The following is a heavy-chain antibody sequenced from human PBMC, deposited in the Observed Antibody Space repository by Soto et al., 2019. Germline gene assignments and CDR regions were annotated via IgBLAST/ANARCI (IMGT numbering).Heavy chain of an antibody. CDR2: IYWDDDK. D-gene: IGHD3-10*01. CDR1: GFSLSTTGVG. CDR3: AQRLRDYGLGSERANYFDH. V-gene: IGHV2-5*02. J-gene: IGHJ4*02. Sequence: QITLKESGPTLVRPTQTLTLTCTFSGFSLSTTGVGVGWIRQPPGKALEWLALIYWDDDKRYSPSLKSRLTIPKDTSKNEVILTMTTMDPVDTATYYFAQRLRDYGLGSERANYFDHWGQGTQVTVSS.